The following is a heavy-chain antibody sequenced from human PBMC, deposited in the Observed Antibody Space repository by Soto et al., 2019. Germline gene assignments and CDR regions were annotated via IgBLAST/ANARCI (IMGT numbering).Heavy chain of an antibody. Sequence: EVQLVESGGGLVMPGGSLRLSCAASGLTLKNAWMNWVRQAPGKGLEWVGRVKSEASSGTIDFAAPVRGRLTISRDASTITLLLQMNSLKTEDTAMYYCVTEAACLPLVGYWGQGVLVTVSA. V-gene: IGHV3-15*07. D-gene: IGHD1-1*01. J-gene: IGHJ4*02. CDR2: VKSEASSGTI. CDR3: VTEAACLPLVGY. CDR1: GLTLKNAW.